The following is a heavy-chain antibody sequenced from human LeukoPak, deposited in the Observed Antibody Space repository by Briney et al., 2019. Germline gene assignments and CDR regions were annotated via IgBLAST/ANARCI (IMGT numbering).Heavy chain of an antibody. CDR1: GFTVSSNY. CDR3: VKDRSGGDFFTDGFDM. Sequence: GGSLRLSCAASGFTVSSNYMSWVRQAPGKGLEWVSVIYSGGSTYYADSVKGRFTIPRDNSKNTLYLQMNSLRPEDMALYYCVKDRSGGDFFTDGFDMWGQGTMVTVAS. V-gene: IGHV3-53*05. J-gene: IGHJ3*02. D-gene: IGHD2-21*02. CDR2: IYSGGST.